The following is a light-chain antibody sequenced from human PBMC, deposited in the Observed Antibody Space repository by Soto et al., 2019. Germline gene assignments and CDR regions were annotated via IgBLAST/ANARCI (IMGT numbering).Light chain of an antibody. V-gene: IGKV3-20*01. J-gene: IGKJ5*01. Sequence: IVLTQSPGPLSLSQGERATLSCRASQSVSSIYLAWYQQKPGQAPSLLIYATSSRAPGIPDRFSGSGSGTDFRLTIGRLHPEQFAVYYCQQYGSSPITFGQGTRL. CDR1: QSVSSIY. CDR2: ATS. CDR3: QQYGSSPIT.